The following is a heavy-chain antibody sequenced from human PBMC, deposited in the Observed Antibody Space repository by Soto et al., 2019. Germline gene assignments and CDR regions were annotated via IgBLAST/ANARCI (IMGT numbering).Heavy chain of an antibody. V-gene: IGHV4-34*01. J-gene: IGHJ5*02. CDR2: INHSGST. CDR1: GGSFSGYY. D-gene: IGHD2-15*01. Sequence: SETLSLTCAVYGGSFSGYYWSWIRRPPGKGLEWIGEINHSGSTNYNPSLKSRVTISVDTSKNQFSLKLSSVTAADTAVYYCARGRIQTGLLPRVIHYREGRRKETPVPTDP. CDR3: ARGRIQTGLLPRVIHYREGRRKETPVPTDP.